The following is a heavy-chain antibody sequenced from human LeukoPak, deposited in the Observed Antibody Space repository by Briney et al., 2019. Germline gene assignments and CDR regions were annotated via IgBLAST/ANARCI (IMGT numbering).Heavy chain of an antibody. CDR2: IYYSGST. D-gene: IGHD6-13*01. Sequence: SETLSLTCTVSGGSISSSSYYWGWIRQPPGKGLEWIGSIYYSGSTYYNPSLKSRVTISVDTSKNQFSLKLSSVTAADTAVYYCAREAGIAAAGTRGDYWGQGTLVTVSS. J-gene: IGHJ4*02. CDR1: GGSISSSSYY. CDR3: AREAGIAAAGTRGDY. V-gene: IGHV4-39*07.